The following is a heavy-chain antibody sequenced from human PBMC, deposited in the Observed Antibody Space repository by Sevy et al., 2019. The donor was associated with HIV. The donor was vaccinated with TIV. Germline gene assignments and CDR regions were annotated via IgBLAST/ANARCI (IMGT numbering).Heavy chain of an antibody. CDR2: IKQDGRVK. Sequence: GGSLRLSCVASSGFTFSSYWMSWVRQAPGKGLEWVANIKQDGRVKYYVDSVRGRFAISRDNAKNSLYLQLNSLRADDTSLDCCARGTYYYDSGGYYHDAFDLWGQGTMVTVSS. D-gene: IGHD3-22*01. V-gene: IGHV3-7*03. CDR1: GFTFSSYW. CDR3: ARGTYYYDSGGYYHDAFDL. J-gene: IGHJ3*01.